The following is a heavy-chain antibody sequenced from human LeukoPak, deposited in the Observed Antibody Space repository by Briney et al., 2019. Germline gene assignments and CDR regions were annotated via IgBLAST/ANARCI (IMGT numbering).Heavy chain of an antibody. J-gene: IGHJ4*02. CDR1: GFTFSKFA. D-gene: IGHD6-13*01. CDR3: AKHYRGAAAARPYFDY. V-gene: IGHV3-23*01. CDR2: ISGSGART. Sequence: PGGSLRPSCAASGFTFSKFAMSWVRQAPGKGLEYVSGISGSGARTHYADSVKGRFTISRDNSKNTLYLQMNSLRAEDTAVYYCAKHYRGAAAARPYFDYWGQGTLVTVSS.